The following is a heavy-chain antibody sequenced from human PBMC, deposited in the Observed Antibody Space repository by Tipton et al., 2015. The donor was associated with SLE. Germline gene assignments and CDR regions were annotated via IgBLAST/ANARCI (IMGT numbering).Heavy chain of an antibody. Sequence: QVQLVQSGAEVKKPGASVTVSCQASGYTFTDFGVTWVRQAPGQGLEWMGWISAYNGNTNYAQKLQGRVTMTTDTSTSTAYMELRSLRSDDTAVYYCATYSSSWPDAFDIWGQGTMVTVSS. J-gene: IGHJ3*02. D-gene: IGHD6-13*01. CDR3: ATYSSSWPDAFDI. V-gene: IGHV1-18*01. CDR2: ISAYNGNT. CDR1: GYTFTDFG.